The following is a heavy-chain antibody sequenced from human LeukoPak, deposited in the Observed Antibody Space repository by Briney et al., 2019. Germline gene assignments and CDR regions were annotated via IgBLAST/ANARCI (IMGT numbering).Heavy chain of an antibody. CDR3: TRQECSGGSCSYVDF. CDR2: IRNKPNSYTT. J-gene: IGHJ4*02. V-gene: IGHV3-73*01. Sequence: PGGSLKLSCAASGLDFSGFYVHWVRQASGRGLEWVGLIRNKPNSYTTVYAASVKGRFTISRDDSKNTAYLQMNSLKAEDTAVYYCTRQECSGGSCSYVDFWGQGTLVTVSS. CDR1: GLDFSGFY. D-gene: IGHD2-15*01.